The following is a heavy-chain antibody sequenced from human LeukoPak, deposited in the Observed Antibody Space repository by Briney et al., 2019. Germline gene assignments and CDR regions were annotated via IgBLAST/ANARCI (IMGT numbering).Heavy chain of an antibody. CDR2: IYYSGST. CDR3: ARGYGDSSGYYNY. V-gene: IGHV4-30-4*01. CDR1: GGSISSGDYY. D-gene: IGHD3-22*01. J-gene: IGHJ4*02. Sequence: SETLSLTCTVSGGSISSGDYYWSWIRQPPGKGLEWIGYIYYSGSTYYNPSLKSRVTISVDTSKNQFSLKLSSVTAADTAVYYCARGYGDSSGYYNYWGQGTLVTVSS.